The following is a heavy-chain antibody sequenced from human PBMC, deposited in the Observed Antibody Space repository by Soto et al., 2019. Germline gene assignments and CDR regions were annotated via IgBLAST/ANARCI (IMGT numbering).Heavy chain of an antibody. D-gene: IGHD5-18*01. V-gene: IGHV4-34*01. J-gene: IGHJ6*02. Sequence: QVQLQQWGAGLLKPSETLSLTCAVHGGSFSGYYWSWIRQPPGKGLEWIGEINHSGSTNYNPSLKSRVTISVDTSKNQFSLKLSSVTAADTAVYYCARGQWRYSYGTYYYYGMDVWGQGTTVTVSS. CDR2: INHSGST. CDR3: ARGQWRYSYGTYYYYGMDV. CDR1: GGSFSGYY.